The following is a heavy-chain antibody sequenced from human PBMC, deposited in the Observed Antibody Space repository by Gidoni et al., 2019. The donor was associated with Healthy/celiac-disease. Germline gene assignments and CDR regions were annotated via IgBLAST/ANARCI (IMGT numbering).Heavy chain of an antibody. CDR3: ARIAVAGTCWFDP. D-gene: IGHD6-19*01. Sequence: QLQLQESGPGLVKPSETLSLTCTVSGGSISSSSYYWGWIRQPPGKGLEWIGSIYYSGSTYYNPSLKSRVTISVDTSKNQFSLKLSSVTAADTAVYYCARIAVAGTCWFDPWGQGTLVTVSS. J-gene: IGHJ5*02. V-gene: IGHV4-39*01. CDR1: GGSISSSSYY. CDR2: IYYSGST.